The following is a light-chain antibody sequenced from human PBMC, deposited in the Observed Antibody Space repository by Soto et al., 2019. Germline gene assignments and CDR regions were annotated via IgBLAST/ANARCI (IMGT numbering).Light chain of an antibody. CDR3: QQYLSYPCT. CDR2: AAA. V-gene: IGKV1-8*01. J-gene: IGKJ2*02. CDR1: QGISSY. Sequence: AIRMTQSPSSFSASTGDRVTITCRASQGISSYLAWYQQKPGKAPKLLIYAAATLQRGAPSMFSAGGSGTDFTVTISRLQSEDFATYYCQQYLSYPCTFGQGTKLEI.